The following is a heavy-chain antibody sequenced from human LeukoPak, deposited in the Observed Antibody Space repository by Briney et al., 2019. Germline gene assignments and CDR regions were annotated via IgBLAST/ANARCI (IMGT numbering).Heavy chain of an antibody. J-gene: IGHJ6*03. CDR3: ARSYSSGWYVPYYYMDV. Sequence: ASVKVSCKASGYTFTSSGISWVRQAPGQGLEWMGWISAYNGNTNYAQKLQGRVTMTTDTSTSTAYMELRSLRSDDTAVYYCARSYSSGWYVPYYYMDVWGKGTTVTVSS. V-gene: IGHV1-18*01. CDR2: ISAYNGNT. CDR1: GYTFTSSG. D-gene: IGHD6-19*01.